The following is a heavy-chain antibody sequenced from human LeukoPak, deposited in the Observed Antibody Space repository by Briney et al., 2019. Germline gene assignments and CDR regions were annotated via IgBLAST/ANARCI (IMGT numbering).Heavy chain of an antibody. V-gene: IGHV1-18*01. CDR1: GYTFTSYG. J-gene: IGHJ4*02. Sequence: ASVKVSCKASGYTFTSYGISWVRQAPGQGLEWMGWISAYNGNTNYAQKLQGRVTMTTDTSTSTAYMELRSLRSEDTAAYYCARSPTKVGIYYFDYWGQGTLVTVSS. CDR3: ARSPTKVGIYYFDY. CDR2: ISAYNGNT. D-gene: IGHD3-22*01.